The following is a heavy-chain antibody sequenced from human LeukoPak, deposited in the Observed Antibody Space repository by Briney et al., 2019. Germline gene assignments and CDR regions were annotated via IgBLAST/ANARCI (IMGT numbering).Heavy chain of an antibody. CDR1: GFTVSSNY. CDR3: ARGRLGGHLDY. J-gene: IGHJ4*02. Sequence: PGGSLRLSCAASGFTVSSNYMSWVRQAPGKGLEWVSVIYSGGSTYSADSVKGRFTISRDNSKNTLYLQMNSLRAEDTAVYYCARGRLGGHLDYWGQGTLVAVSS. CDR2: IYSGGST. V-gene: IGHV3-53*01. D-gene: IGHD3-16*01.